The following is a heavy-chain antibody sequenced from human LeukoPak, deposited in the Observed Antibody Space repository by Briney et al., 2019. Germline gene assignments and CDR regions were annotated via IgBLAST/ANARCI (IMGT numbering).Heavy chain of an antibody. J-gene: IGHJ3*02. CDR1: GGSISRYY. CDR3: ARDDGYYDSSGYPPGAFDI. D-gene: IGHD3-22*01. Sequence: PSETLSLTCTLPGGSISRYYWSWIRQPPGKGLEWIGYVYYSGSTNYNPSLKSRVTISVDTSKNQFSLKLSSVTAADTAVYYCARDDGYYDSSGYPPGAFDIWGQGTMVTVSS. CDR2: VYYSGST. V-gene: IGHV4-59*01.